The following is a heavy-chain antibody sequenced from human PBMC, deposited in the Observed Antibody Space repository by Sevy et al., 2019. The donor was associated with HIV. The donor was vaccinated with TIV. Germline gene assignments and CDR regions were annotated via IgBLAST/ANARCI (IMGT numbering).Heavy chain of an antibody. CDR1: GGSISSGDYY. CDR2: IYYSGST. D-gene: IGHD4-17*01. Sequence: SETLSLTCTVSGGSISSGDYYWSWIRQPPGKGLEWIGYIYYSGSTYYNPSIKSRATISVDTSKNQFSLKRSSVTAADTAVYYCTRVTSADGYGYYPVFDYWGQGTLVTVSS. CDR3: TRVTSADGYGYYPVFDY. J-gene: IGHJ4*02. V-gene: IGHV4-30-4*01.